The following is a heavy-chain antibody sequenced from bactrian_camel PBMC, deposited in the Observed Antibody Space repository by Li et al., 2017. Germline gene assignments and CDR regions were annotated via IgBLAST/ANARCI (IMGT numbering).Heavy chain of an antibody. V-gene: IGHV3S61*01. CDR3: AAGQGVGWCLDIIRVGAEADFDY. J-gene: IGHJ6*01. CDR2: IESGAGGP. D-gene: IGHD5*01. Sequence: HVQLVESGGGSAQAGGSLRLSCVGFGRLYDTYCLGWFRQVPGKEREGVAFIESGAGGPTTYADSAKGRFTISKDDGKQSLHLQMNSLNPEDTGTYTCAAGQGVGWCLDIIRVGAEADFDYWGQGTQVTVS. CDR1: GRLYDTYC.